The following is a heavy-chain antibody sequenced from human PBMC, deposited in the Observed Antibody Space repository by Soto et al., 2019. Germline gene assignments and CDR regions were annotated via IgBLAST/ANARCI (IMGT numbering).Heavy chain of an antibody. CDR3: AREGSGPLDH. V-gene: IGHV4-31*03. Sequence: TSETQSLTCSVSGSYIRSGTYYWTWIRQHPGKGLEWIGYIHNSGTTYYNPSLKSRVTISVDTSKNQFSLNLSSVTAADTAVYYCAREGSGPLDHWGKGILVTVSS. J-gene: IGHJ4*02. CDR2: IHNSGTT. D-gene: IGHD7-27*01. CDR1: GSYIRSGTYY.